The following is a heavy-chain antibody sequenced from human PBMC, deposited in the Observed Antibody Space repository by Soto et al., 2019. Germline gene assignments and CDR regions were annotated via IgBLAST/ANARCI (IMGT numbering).Heavy chain of an antibody. CDR1: GYTLTSYH. V-gene: IGHV1-46*01. D-gene: IGHD4-17*01. CDR3: ARDGGHYCDNDY. Sequence: QVQLVQSGAEVKKPGASVKVSCKASGYTLTSYHMDWVRQAPGQGLEWVGKMSPSGDRTWYPQKFRGRVTMTRDTSTGTYYMELSSLRSEDTDLYYCARDGGHYCDNDYWGQGTLVTVSS. J-gene: IGHJ4*02. CDR2: MSPSGDRT.